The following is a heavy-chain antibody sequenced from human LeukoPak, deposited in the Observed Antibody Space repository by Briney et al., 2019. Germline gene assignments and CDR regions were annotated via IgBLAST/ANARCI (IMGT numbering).Heavy chain of an antibody. D-gene: IGHD2-2*01. J-gene: IGHJ4*02. CDR2: MNPNSGNT. CDR1: GYTFTSYD. V-gene: IGHV1-8*01. CDR3: ARDRYQWRAFDY. Sequence: GASVKVSCKASGYTFTSYDINWVRQATGQGLEWMGWMNPNSGNTGYAQKFQGRVTMTRNTSISTAYMELSSLRSDDTAVYYCARDRYQWRAFDYWGQGTLVTVSS.